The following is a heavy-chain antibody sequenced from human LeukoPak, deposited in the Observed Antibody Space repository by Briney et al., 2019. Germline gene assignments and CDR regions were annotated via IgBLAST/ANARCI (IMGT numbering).Heavy chain of an antibody. CDR2: ISGSGGNT. J-gene: IGHJ4*02. Sequence: GSLRLSFAASGFLFSNFAMSWVRPAPGEGLEWVSVISGSGGNTYYADSVKGRFTISRDNSKNTLDLQMNSLRADDTAVYYCAKDSSHVSGNYDYLDYWGQGALVTVSS. D-gene: IGHD1-26*01. V-gene: IGHV3-23*01. CDR1: GFLFSNFA. CDR3: AKDSSHVSGNYDYLDY.